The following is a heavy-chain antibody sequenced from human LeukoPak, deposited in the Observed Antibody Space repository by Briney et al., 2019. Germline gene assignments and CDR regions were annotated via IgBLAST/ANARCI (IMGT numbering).Heavy chain of an antibody. Sequence: PSETLSLTCTVSGGSISSYYWSWIRQPPGKGLEWIGYIYYSGSTNYNPSLKSRVTISVDTSKNQFSLKLSSVTAADTAVYYCARDYTGLWYFDLWGRGTLVTVSS. CDR3: ARDYTGLWYFDL. J-gene: IGHJ2*01. V-gene: IGHV4-59*01. CDR2: IYYSGST. CDR1: GGSISSYY. D-gene: IGHD3-16*01.